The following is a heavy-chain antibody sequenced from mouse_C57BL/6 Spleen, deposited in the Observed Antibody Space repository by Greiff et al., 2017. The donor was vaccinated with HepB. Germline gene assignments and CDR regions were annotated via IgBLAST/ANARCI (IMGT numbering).Heavy chain of an antibody. Sequence: VQLQQPGAELVKPGASVKVSCKASGYTFTSYWMHWVKQRPGQGLEWIGRIHPSDSDTNYNQKFKGKATLTVDKSSSIAYMQLSSLTSEDSAVYYCAIVTTVRGYFDVWGTGTTVTVSS. CDR1: GYTFTSYW. CDR3: AIVTTVRGYFDV. J-gene: IGHJ1*03. CDR2: IHPSDSDT. D-gene: IGHD1-1*01. V-gene: IGHV1-74*01.